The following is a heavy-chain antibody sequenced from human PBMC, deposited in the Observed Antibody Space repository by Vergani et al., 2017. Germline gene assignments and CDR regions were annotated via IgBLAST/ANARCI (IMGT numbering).Heavy chain of an antibody. CDR1: FDSIRNLY. J-gene: IGHJ5*02. Sequence: QVQLQESGPGLVKSSETLSLTCSVSFDSIRNLYCNWIRQPPGNGLDWIGSIHYSENTNYNPSLKPRVTISVDTSKNQFSLTLTSVTAADTAVFYCASDTHSGQRADRWGQGILVTVTS. D-gene: IGHD6-19*01. CDR3: ASDTHSGQRADR. V-gene: IGHV4-59*11. CDR2: IHYSENT.